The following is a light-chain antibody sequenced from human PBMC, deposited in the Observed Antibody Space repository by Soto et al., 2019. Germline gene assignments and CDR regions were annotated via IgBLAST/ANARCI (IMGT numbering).Light chain of an antibody. Sequence: EVMLTQSPGTLSLSPGESATLSCRARQTVSSNYLAWYQQKSGQAPRLLIYGASNRATGIPDRFSGSGSGTDFTLTIRILEPEDFAVYYCQQYDTSPRTFGQGTKVEFK. CDR3: QQYDTSPRT. J-gene: IGKJ1*01. CDR2: GAS. CDR1: QTVSSNY. V-gene: IGKV3-20*01.